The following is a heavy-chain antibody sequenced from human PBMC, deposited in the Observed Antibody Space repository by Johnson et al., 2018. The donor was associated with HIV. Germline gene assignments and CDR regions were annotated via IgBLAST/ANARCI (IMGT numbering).Heavy chain of an antibody. CDR3: ARDPYRDALDI. CDR1: GFSVTSKY. Sequence: EVQLVESGGGLVQPGGSLRLSCAASGFSVTSKYMSWVRQAPGKGLEWVSLINTGGDTYYADSVKGRFTISRDNSNNTLSLQMNSLRPEDTAVYYCARDPYRDALDIWGQGTMVTVSS. J-gene: IGHJ3*02. D-gene: IGHD1-26*01. CDR2: INTGGDT. V-gene: IGHV3-66*02.